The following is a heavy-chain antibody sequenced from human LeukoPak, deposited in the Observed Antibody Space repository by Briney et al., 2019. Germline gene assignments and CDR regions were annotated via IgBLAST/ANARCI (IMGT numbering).Heavy chain of an antibody. D-gene: IGHD5-18*01. V-gene: IGHV3-48*01. CDR3: ARTGIQLWPDY. Sequence: GGSLRLSCAASGFTFSSYSMNWVRQAPRKGLGWGSYISSSSSTIYYADSVKGRFTISRDNAKNSLYLPMKSLRAEDTAVYYCARTGIQLWPDYWGQGTLVTVSS. J-gene: IGHJ4*02. CDR1: GFTFSSYS. CDR2: ISSSSSTI.